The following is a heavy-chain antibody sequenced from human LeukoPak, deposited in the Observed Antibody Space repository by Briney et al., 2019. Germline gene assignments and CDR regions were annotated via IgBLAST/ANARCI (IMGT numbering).Heavy chain of an antibody. CDR1: GGSISSGTYY. D-gene: IGHD6-6*01. CDR3: ARGAYTSSRFDP. J-gene: IGHJ5*02. Sequence: SETLSLTCTVSGGSISSGTYYWGWIRQPPGKGLEWIGSIYYSGSTYYTPSLKSRVTISVDTSRNQVSLKLSSVTAADTAMYYCARGAYTSSRFDPWGQGTLVTVSS. V-gene: IGHV4-39*01. CDR2: IYYSGST.